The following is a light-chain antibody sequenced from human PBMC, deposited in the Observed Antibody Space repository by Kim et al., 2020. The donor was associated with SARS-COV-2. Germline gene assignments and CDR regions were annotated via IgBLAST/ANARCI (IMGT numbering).Light chain of an antibody. Sequence: GDRVTITCRASQGLSSALAWYQQKPGKAPQLLIYYASTLENGVPSRFSGSGSGTNFTLTINSLQPEDFATYYCLQFNNYLWTFGQGTKVDIK. J-gene: IGKJ1*01. CDR3: LQFNNYLWT. CDR2: YAS. CDR1: QGLSSA. V-gene: IGKV1D-13*01.